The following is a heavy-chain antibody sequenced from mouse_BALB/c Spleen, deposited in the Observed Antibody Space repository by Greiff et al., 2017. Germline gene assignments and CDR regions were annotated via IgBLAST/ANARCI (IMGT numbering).Heavy chain of an antibody. D-gene: IGHD2-4*01. Sequence: QVQLQQSGAELARPGASVKLSCKASGYTFTDYYINWVKQRTGQGLEWIGEIYPGSGNTYYNEKFKGKATLTADKSSSTAYMQLSSLTSEDSAVYFCARADYDGMDYWGQGTSVTVSS. CDR2: IYPGSGNT. CDR3: ARADYDGMDY. CDR1: GYTFTDYY. J-gene: IGHJ4*01. V-gene: IGHV1-77*01.